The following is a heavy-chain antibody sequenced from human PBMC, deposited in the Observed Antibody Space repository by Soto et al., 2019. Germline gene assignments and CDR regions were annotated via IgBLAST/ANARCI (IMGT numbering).Heavy chain of an antibody. CDR1: GFTFSSYA. CDR2: ISTGGGST. Sequence: PGGSLRLSCAASGFTFSSYAMGWVRRPPGQGLEWVSGISTGGGSTYYADSVKGRFTISRDNPKNTLYLQMNSLRAEDTAVYYCAKAYLSTLYYFDYWGQGALVT. D-gene: IGHD2-21*01. V-gene: IGHV3-23*01. CDR3: AKAYLSTLYYFDY. J-gene: IGHJ4*02.